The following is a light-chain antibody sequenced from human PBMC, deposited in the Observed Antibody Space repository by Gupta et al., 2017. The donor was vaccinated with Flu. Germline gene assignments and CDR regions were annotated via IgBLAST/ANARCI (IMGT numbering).Light chain of an antibody. J-gene: IGKJ1*01. CDR1: QTVSSSY. V-gene: IGKV3-20*01. CDR2: GAA. CDR3: HQYVDSPG. Sequence: EIVLTQSPGTMSFSPGEGATLSCRASQTVSSSYLAWYQQKPGQAPRLLIYGAANRATGIPDRFGGSGSGTDFTLTISRLEPEDFAVYYCHQYVDSPGFGQGTKVEIK.